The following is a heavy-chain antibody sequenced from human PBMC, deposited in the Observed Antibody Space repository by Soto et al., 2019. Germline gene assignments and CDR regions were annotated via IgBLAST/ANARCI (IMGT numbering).Heavy chain of an antibody. CDR2: IWYDGTHE. Sequence: QVHLVESGGGVVQSVMSLRLSCTASGFSFSTYGMHWVRQAPGKGLEWVAVIWYDGTHEYYADSVKGRFTISRDNSKNTLYLQMNSLRAEDTAVYYCARVRSGYYPTLDYWGQGTLVTVSS. D-gene: IGHD3-22*01. V-gene: IGHV3-33*01. CDR1: GFSFSTYG. CDR3: ARVRSGYYPTLDY. J-gene: IGHJ4*02.